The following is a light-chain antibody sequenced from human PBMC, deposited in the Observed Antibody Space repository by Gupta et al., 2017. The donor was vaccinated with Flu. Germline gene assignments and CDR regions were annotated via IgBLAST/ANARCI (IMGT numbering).Light chain of an antibody. CDR3: HLYYALQLFA. CDR2: DAS. J-gene: IGKJ3*01. V-gene: IGKV1-33*01. Sequence: IQLTPSPSSLSASVGDRVTVTCQASQGIQNYLNWYKHKPGKAPTLLVYDASNCETGVTSRFSGSGTGKEFTLTITSRQQEDFAPYYSHLYYALQLFAFGHGTRV. CDR1: QGIQNY.